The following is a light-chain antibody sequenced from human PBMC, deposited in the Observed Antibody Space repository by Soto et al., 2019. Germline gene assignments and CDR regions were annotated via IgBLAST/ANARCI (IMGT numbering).Light chain of an antibody. Sequence: QAVLTQPASVSGSPGQSITISCSGTSSDVGAHDFVSWYQHHPDKAPKVIIFEVTKRPSGVSNRFSGSKTGNTASLTISGLQAEDEADYYCNSYTLRRAVIFGGGTKLTVL. CDR3: NSYTLRRAVI. CDR1: SSDVGAHDF. V-gene: IGLV2-14*01. J-gene: IGLJ2*01. CDR2: EVT.